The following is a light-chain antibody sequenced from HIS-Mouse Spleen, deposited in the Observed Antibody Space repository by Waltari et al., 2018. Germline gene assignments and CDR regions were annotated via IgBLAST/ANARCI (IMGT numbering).Light chain of an antibody. V-gene: IGLV2-14*03. CDR1: SSAVGGYNY. J-gene: IGLJ2*01. CDR3: SSYTSSSTEV. Sequence: QSALTQPASVSGSPGQSITISCTVTSSAVGGYNYVSWYHQHPAKAPKLIIYDVSNRPSGVSNRFSGSKSGNTASLTISGLQAEDEADYYCSSYTSSSTEVFGGGTKLTVL. CDR2: DVS.